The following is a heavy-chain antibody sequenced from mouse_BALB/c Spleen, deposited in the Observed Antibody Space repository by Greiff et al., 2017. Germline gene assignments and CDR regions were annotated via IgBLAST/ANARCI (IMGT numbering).Heavy chain of an antibody. V-gene: IGHV2-9*02. J-gene: IGHJ4*01. Sequence: VKLKESGPGLVAPSQSLSITCTVSGFSLTSYGVHWVRQPPGKGLEWLGVIWAGGSTNYNSALMSRLSISKDNSKSQVFLKMNSLQTDDTAMYYCARGHYGNYLYYAMDYWGQGTSVTVSS. D-gene: IGHD2-1*01. CDR3: ARGHYGNYLYYAMDY. CDR2: IWAGGST. CDR1: GFSLTSYG.